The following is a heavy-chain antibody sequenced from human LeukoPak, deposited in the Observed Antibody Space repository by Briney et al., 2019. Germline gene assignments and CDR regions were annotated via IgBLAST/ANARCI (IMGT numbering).Heavy chain of an antibody. CDR3: AKVGSSGLYFDY. CDR2: ISYDGSNK. J-gene: IGHJ4*02. Sequence: PGGSLRLSCEASGFTFSHYGIHWVRQAPGKGLEWVAVISYDGSNKYYADSVKGRFTISRDNSKNTLYLQMNSLRAEDTAVYYCAKVGSSGLYFDYWGQGTLVTVSS. D-gene: IGHD6-19*01. CDR1: GFTFSHYG. V-gene: IGHV3-30*18.